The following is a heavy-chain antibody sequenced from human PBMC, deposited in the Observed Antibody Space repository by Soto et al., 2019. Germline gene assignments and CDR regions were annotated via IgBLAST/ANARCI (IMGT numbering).Heavy chain of an antibody. V-gene: IGHV3-21*01. CDR2: ITTSGSYT. CDR3: VRSGTAPRLRRNWVDP. J-gene: IGHJ5*02. CDR1: GFTFSSYD. Sequence: EVQLVESGGGLVKPGGSLRLSCAASGFTFSSYDMNWVRQAPGKGLEYVSSITTSGSYTYYGDSVRGRFTISRDNAKKSLFLQRDSLRAVDKGVYYCVRSGTAPRLRRNWVDPWGQGTLVTVSS. D-gene: IGHD1-1*01.